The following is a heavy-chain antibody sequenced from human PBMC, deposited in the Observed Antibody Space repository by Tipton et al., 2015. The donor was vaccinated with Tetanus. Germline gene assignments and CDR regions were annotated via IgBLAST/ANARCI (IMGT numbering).Heavy chain of an antibody. CDR2: NSGYNGNT. CDR3: ARAPNRISRAYDY. D-gene: IGHD1-14*01. V-gene: IGHV1-18*01. Sequence: QLVQSGPEVKKPGASVKVSCKASGYTFTSYAMHWERQAPGQGLEWMGWNSGYNGNTNYAQKLQGRVTMTTDTSTNTAYMELRSLRSDDTAVYYCARAPNRISRAYDYWGQGTQITVSS. CDR1: GYTFTSYA. J-gene: IGHJ4*02.